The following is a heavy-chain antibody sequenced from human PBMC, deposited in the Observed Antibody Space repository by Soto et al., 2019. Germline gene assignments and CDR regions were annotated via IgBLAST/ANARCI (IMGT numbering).Heavy chain of an antibody. Sequence: QVQLVESGGGVVQPGRSLRLSCAASGFTFSSYGMHWVRQAPGKGLEWVAVISYDGSNKYYADSVKGRFTISRDNSKNTLYLQMNSLRAEDTAVYYCAKEGDSVDSNAEYFQHWGQGTLVTVSS. J-gene: IGHJ1*01. D-gene: IGHD4-17*01. CDR1: GFTFSSYG. V-gene: IGHV3-30*18. CDR3: AKEGDSVDSNAEYFQH. CDR2: ISYDGSNK.